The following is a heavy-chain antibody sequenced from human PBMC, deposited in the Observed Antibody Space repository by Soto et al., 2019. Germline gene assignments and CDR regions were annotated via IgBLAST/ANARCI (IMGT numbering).Heavy chain of an antibody. V-gene: IGHV4-30-4*01. CDR3: ARGRRWLLIFDY. CDR1: GGSISSGDYY. D-gene: IGHD5-12*01. Sequence: PXETLSLPCTVSGGSISSGDYYWSWIRQPPGKGLEWIGYIYYSGSTYYNPSLKSRVTISVDTSKNQFSLKLSSVTAADTAVYYCARGRRWLLIFDYWGQGTLVTVSS. CDR2: IYYSGST. J-gene: IGHJ4*02.